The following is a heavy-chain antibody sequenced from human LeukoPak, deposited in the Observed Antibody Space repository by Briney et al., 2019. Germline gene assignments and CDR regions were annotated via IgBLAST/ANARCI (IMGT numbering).Heavy chain of an antibody. V-gene: IGHV4-39*07. CDR2: IYYSGST. J-gene: IGHJ5*02. D-gene: IGHD2-2*02. CDR1: GASISSGSYN. CDR3: ARRFKDTALIPAAIPYNWFYP. Sequence: SETLSLTCTVSGASISSGSYNWGWNRQPPGKGLEWIGTIYYSGSTNYNPSLKSRVTISVNTSKNQFSLGLSSVTAADTAMYYCARRFKDTALIPAAIPYNWFYPWRQGTLVTVSP.